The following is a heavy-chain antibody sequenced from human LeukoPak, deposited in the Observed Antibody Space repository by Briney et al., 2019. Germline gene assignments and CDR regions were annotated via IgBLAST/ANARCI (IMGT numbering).Heavy chain of an antibody. CDR2: IYSRGST. J-gene: IGHJ5*02. D-gene: IGHD3-10*01. CDR1: GITFSNSW. CDR3: ARDKGQYGSGTRGFTWFDP. V-gene: IGHV4-39*07. Sequence: PGGSLRLSCTTSGITFSNSWMSWVRQAPGKGLEWIGSIYSRGSTYYNPSLKSRVIVTSDMSKNQFSLMLNSVTAAATAVYYCARDKGQYGSGTRGFTWFDPWGQGTLVTVSS.